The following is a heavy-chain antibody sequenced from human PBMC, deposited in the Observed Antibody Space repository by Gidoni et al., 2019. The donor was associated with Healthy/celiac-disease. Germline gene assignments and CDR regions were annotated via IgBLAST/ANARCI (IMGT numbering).Heavy chain of an antibody. D-gene: IGHD5-18*01. CDR2: ISYDGSNK. Sequence: QVQLVESGGGVVQPGRSLRLSCAASGFTFSSYGMHWVRQAPGKGLEWVAVISYDGSNKYYADSVKGRFTISRDSSKNTLYLQKNSLRAEDTAVYYCARAPGGYSYGYVDYWGQGTLVTVSS. CDR1: GFTFSSYG. J-gene: IGHJ4*02. CDR3: ARAPGGYSYGYVDY. V-gene: IGHV3-30*19.